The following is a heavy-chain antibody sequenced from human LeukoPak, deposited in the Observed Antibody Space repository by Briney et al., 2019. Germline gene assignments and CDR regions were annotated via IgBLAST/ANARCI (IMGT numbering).Heavy chain of an antibody. Sequence: GSSLRLSCEASGFTFSSYALHWVRQAPGKGLEWVAVILYDEHSEYYGDSVKGRFTISRDNSKNTLYLQMNSLRPEDTAVYYCARDEGVNYFGSGLPGYWGQGNLVTVSS. V-gene: IGHV3-30*04. CDR2: ILYDEHSE. D-gene: IGHD3-10*01. CDR3: ARDEGVNYFGSGLPGY. CDR1: GFTFSSYA. J-gene: IGHJ4*02.